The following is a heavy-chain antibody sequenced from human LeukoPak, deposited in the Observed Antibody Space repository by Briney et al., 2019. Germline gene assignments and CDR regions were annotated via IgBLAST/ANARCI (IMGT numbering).Heavy chain of an antibody. Sequence: GGSLRLSCAASGFTDSSNYMSWVRQAPGKGLEWVSVIYTGGSTYYADSVKGRFTISRDNSKNTLYLQMNSLRAEDTAVYYCARALQLWSPFDYWGQGTLVTVSS. CDR2: IYTGGST. J-gene: IGHJ4*02. CDR1: GFTDSSNY. V-gene: IGHV3-66*01. CDR3: ARALQLWSPFDY. D-gene: IGHD5-18*01.